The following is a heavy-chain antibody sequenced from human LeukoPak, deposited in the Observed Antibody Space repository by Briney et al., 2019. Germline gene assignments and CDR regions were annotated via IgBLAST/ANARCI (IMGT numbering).Heavy chain of an antibody. D-gene: IGHD3-10*01. V-gene: IGHV4-59*01. Sequence: SETLSLTCTVSGGSISNYYWSWIRQPPGKGLEWLGYIYYSGSTNYNPSLKSRVTISVDTSKNQFSLKLSSVTAADTAVYYCARAPKTVTMVRGVIISAVDVWGKGTTVTVSS. CDR3: ARAPKTVTMVRGVIISAVDV. CDR1: GGSISNYY. J-gene: IGHJ6*04. CDR2: IYYSGST.